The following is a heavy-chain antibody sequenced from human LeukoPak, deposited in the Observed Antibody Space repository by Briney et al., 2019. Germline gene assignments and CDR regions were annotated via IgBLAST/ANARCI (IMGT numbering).Heavy chain of an antibody. CDR3: AKIGSSHDFDY. V-gene: IGHV1-2*06. CDR2: INPNSGAT. CDR1: GYTFTVYF. D-gene: IGHD1-26*01. Sequence: ASMKVSCKASGYTFTVYFIHWVRQAPGQGLEWMERINPNSGATDYAQKFQGRVTMTRDTSISTAYMELSSLKSDDTAVYYCAKIGSSHDFDYWGQGTLITVSS. J-gene: IGHJ4*02.